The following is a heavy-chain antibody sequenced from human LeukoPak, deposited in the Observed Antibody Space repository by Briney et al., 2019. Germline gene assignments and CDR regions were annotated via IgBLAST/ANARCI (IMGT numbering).Heavy chain of an antibody. CDR3: ARGLWFGELSPSV. J-gene: IGHJ4*02. CDR2: IYYSGST. V-gene: IGHV4-59*01. D-gene: IGHD3-10*01. Sequence: SEILSLTCTVSGGSISSYYWSWIRQPPGKGLEWIGYIYYSGSTNYNPSLKSRVTISVDTSKNQFSLKLSSVTAADTAVYYCARGLWFGELSPSVWGQGTLVTVSS. CDR1: GGSISSYY.